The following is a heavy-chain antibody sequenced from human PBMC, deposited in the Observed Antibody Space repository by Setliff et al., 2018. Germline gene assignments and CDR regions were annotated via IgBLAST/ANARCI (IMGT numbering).Heavy chain of an antibody. D-gene: IGHD1-1*01. Sequence: TLSLTCPVSGDSISSGSYHWSWIRKPAGKGLEWIGRIHPSGSTNYNPSLKSRVTISVDTSKNQFSLKVSSVTAADTAVYYCARTTGSTHNWLDPWGPGTLVTVSS. CDR2: IHPSGST. V-gene: IGHV4-61*02. CDR1: GDSISSGSYH. CDR3: ARTTGSTHNWLDP. J-gene: IGHJ5*02.